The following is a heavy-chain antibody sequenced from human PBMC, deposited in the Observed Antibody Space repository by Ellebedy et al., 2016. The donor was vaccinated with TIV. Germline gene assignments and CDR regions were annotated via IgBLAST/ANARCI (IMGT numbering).Heavy chain of an antibody. V-gene: IGHV5-51*01. Sequence: GESLKISCKGSGYSFTNYWIGWVRQMPGKGLEWMGIIYVGYSDTRYSPSFQGKVTISADKSISTAYLQWSRLKASDTAMYYCARSMVGATSCWFDPWGQGTLVTVSS. CDR2: IYVGYSDT. D-gene: IGHD1-26*01. J-gene: IGHJ5*02. CDR1: GYSFTNYW. CDR3: ARSMVGATSCWFDP.